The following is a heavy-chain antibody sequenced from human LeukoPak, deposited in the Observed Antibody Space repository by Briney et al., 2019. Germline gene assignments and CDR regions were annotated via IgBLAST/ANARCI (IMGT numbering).Heavy chain of an antibody. J-gene: IGHJ3*02. V-gene: IGHV3-7*03. D-gene: IGHD1-26*01. Sequence: GGSLRLSCAASGFTFSTYRMSWVRQAPGKGLEWVANIKQDGSEKHYVDSVKGRFTISRDNAKNSLYLQMNSLRAEDTALYYCARDGSHYDNAFDIWGQGTMVTVSS. CDR2: IKQDGSEK. CDR1: GFTFSTYR. CDR3: ARDGSHYDNAFDI.